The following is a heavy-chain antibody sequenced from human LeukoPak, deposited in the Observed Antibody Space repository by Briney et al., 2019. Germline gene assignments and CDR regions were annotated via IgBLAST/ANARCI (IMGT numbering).Heavy chain of an antibody. Sequence: SETLSLTCGVYGGSFSGYYWSWIRQPSGKGLEWIGEINPRGSTNYNPSLKSRVTLSADTSKNQFSLTLNSVTAADTAVYYCARRRLGYYFDYWGQGTLVTVSS. CDR3: ARRRLGYYFDY. CDR2: INPRGST. CDR1: GGSFSGYY. J-gene: IGHJ4*02. D-gene: IGHD5-24*01. V-gene: IGHV4-34*01.